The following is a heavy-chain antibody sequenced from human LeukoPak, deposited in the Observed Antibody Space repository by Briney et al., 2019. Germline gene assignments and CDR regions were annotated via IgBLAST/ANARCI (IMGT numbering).Heavy chain of an antibody. CDR3: ARGGVLFRNRFDP. V-gene: IGHV1-8*02. J-gene: IGHJ5*02. CDR2: MNPNSGNT. D-gene: IGHD2/OR15-2a*01. CDR1: GGTFSSYA. Sequence: GASVKVSCKASGGTFSSYAISWVRQAPGQGLEWMGWMNPNSGNTGYAQKFQGRVTMTRNTSISTAYMELSSLRSEDTAVYYCARGGVLFRNRFDPWGQGTLVTVSS.